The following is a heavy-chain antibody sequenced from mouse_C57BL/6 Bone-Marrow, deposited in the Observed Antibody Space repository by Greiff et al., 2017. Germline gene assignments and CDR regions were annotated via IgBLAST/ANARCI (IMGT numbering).Heavy chain of an antibody. Sequence: VQLQQSGAELVRPGASVKLSCTASGFNIKDDYMYWVKQRPEQGLEWIGWIDPENGDTEYASKFQGTATITADTSSNTAYLQLSSLTSEDTAVYYCTHYYGSSLDYWGQGTTLTVSS. D-gene: IGHD1-1*01. CDR3: THYYGSSLDY. V-gene: IGHV14-4*01. J-gene: IGHJ2*01. CDR1: GFNIKDDY. CDR2: IDPENGDT.